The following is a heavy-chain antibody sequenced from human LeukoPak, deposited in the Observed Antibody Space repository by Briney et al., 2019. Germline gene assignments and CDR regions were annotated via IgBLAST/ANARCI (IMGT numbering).Heavy chain of an antibody. V-gene: IGHV4-59*01. CDR2: IHDSGST. CDR3: ARGGYYGSGNDFRFDP. D-gene: IGHD3-10*01. CDR1: GGSINGYY. J-gene: IGHJ5*02. Sequence: PSETLSLTCTVSGGSINGYYWSWIRQPPGKGLEWIGYIHDSGSTYYNPSLKSRVTISVDTSTNQFSLKLSSVTAADTAVYYCARGGYYGSGNDFRFDPWGQGTLVTVSS.